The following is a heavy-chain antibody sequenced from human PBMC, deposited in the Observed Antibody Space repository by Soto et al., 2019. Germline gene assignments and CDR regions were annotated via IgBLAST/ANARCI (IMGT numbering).Heavy chain of an antibody. CDR3: ARWVEVSLDYFDS. Sequence: SETLSLTCTVSGGSISNGYYYWSWVRQNPGKGLEWIGHIYHSGRTYYNPSLKSRVTISADTSKNQFSLNLNSVTAADTAVYYCARWVEVSLDYFDSWGQGTPVTVSS. J-gene: IGHJ4*02. V-gene: IGHV4-31*03. CDR1: GGSISNGYYY. CDR2: IYHSGRT. D-gene: IGHD2-15*01.